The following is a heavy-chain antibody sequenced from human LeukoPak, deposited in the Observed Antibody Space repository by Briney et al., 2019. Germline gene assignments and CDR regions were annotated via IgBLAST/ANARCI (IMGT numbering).Heavy chain of an antibody. J-gene: IGHJ1*01. CDR2: IYSGGST. D-gene: IGHD2-8*02. V-gene: IGHV3-53*05. CDR1: GFTVSSNY. Sequence: GGSLRLSCAASGFTVSSNYMSWVRQAPGKGLEWVSVIYSGGSTYYADSVKGRFTISRDNSKNTLYLQMNSLRGEDTALYYCARESNGGVYFQHWGQGTVVTVSS. CDR3: ARESNGGVYFQH.